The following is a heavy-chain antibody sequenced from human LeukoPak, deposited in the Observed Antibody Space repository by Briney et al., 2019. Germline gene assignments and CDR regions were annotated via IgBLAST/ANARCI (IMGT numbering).Heavy chain of an antibody. CDR3: ARGGWELLRKVDY. V-gene: IGHV3-30-3*01. J-gene: IGHJ4*02. CDR1: GFTFSSYA. D-gene: IGHD1-26*01. CDR2: ISYDGSNK. Sequence: GRSLRLSCAASGFTFSSYAMHWVRQAPGKGLEWVAVISYDGSNKYYADSVKGRFTISRDNSKNTLYLQMNSLRAEDTAVYYCARGGWELLRKVDYWGQGTLVTVSS.